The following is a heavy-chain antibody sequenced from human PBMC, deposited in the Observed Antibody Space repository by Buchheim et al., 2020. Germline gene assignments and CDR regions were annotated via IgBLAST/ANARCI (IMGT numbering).Heavy chain of an antibody. CDR3: ARGVHDPDAFDL. Sequence: EVQLVESGGGLVQPGGSLRLSCAASGLTFSTYWMSWVRQAPGKGLEWVANIKQDAREKYYVDSVKGRITISRDNAKNSLYLQMNSLRAEDTAVYYCARGVHDPDAFDLWGQGT. CDR2: IKQDAREK. V-gene: IGHV3-7*03. CDR1: GLTFSTYW. J-gene: IGHJ3*01. D-gene: IGHD5/OR15-5a*01.